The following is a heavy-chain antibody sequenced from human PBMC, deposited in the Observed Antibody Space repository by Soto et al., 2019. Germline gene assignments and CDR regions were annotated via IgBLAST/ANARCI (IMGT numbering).Heavy chain of an antibody. CDR2: IKSKANNYAT. V-gene: IGHV3-73*01. J-gene: IGHJ4*02. Sequence: EVQLVESGGGLVQPGGSLKLSCAASGFTFSGSAMHWVRQSSGKGLEWVGRIKSKANNYATTYAASVTGRFTISRDDSKNTAFLQMNSLKTEDTAVYYCILDDGVPMVRVGSKFDYWGQGTLGTVSS. CDR3: ILDDGVPMVRVGSKFDY. CDR1: GFTFSGSA. D-gene: IGHD3-10*01.